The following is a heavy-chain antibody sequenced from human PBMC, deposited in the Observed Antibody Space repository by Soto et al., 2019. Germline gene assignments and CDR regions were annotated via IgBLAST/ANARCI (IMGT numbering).Heavy chain of an antibody. Sequence: ESGGGLVQPGGSLRLSCVASGFTFSSYDMHWVRQATGKSLEWVSVIGVAGDTYYPDPVKGRFTVSRENAKNSLYLQMNSLRAGDTAVYYCARGPVSGGSWWWFDPWGQGTLVTVSS. V-gene: IGHV3-13*01. CDR1: GFTFSSYD. D-gene: IGHD2-15*01. CDR2: IGVAGDT. J-gene: IGHJ5*02. CDR3: ARGPVSGGSWWWFDP.